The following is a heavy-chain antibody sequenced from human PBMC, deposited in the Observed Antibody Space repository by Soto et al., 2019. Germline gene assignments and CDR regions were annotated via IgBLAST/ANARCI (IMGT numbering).Heavy chain of an antibody. CDR1: GDSVSSNSAA. D-gene: IGHD1-26*01. CDR3: ARDRTWVGASLGYDY. CDR2: TYYRSKWYN. J-gene: IGHJ4*02. V-gene: IGHV6-1*01. Sequence: SQNLSLTCAISGDSVSSNSAAWNWIRQSPSRGLEWLGRTYYRSKWYNDYAVSVKSRITINPDTSKNQFSLQLNSVTPGDTAVYYCARDRTWVGASLGYDYWGQGTLVTVSS.